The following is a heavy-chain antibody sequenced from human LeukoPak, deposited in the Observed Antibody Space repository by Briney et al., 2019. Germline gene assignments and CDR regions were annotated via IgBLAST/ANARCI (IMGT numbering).Heavy chain of an antibody. Sequence: GGSLRLSCVVSAFTFSGYSMHWVRQAPGKGLEWVTFISHDGSNKYCADSLKGRFTISRDNSKNTLFLQMNSLRPEDTAVYYCARVGYDYNWYDAFDIWGQGTMVTVSS. V-gene: IGHV3-30*04. D-gene: IGHD1-1*01. J-gene: IGHJ3*02. CDR3: ARVGYDYNWYDAFDI. CDR1: AFTFSGYS. CDR2: ISHDGSNK.